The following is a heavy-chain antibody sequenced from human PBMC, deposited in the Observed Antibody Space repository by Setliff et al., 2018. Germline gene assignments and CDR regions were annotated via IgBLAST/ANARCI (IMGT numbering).Heavy chain of an antibody. CDR1: GFSINSGTHF. CDR3: ARTGTYRYFDY. D-gene: IGHD1-1*01. V-gene: IGHV4-39*01. Sequence: SETLSLTCTVSGFSINSGTHFWGWIRQPPGKGLEWIGRIHYSGNTYYNASLKSRVIISVDTAKNQFSLKLTSVTAADTAVYYCARTGTYRYFDYWGQGTRVTVPQ. CDR2: IHYSGNT. J-gene: IGHJ4*02.